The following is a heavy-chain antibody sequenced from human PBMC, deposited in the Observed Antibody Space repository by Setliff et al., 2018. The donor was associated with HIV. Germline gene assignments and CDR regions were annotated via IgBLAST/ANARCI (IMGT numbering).Heavy chain of an antibody. Sequence: ASVKVSCKASGYTFTSHSMHWVRQAPGQGLEWMGLINTNTGNPTYAQKFKGRLVFTMDTSVSTAYMQLSSLKSEDTAVYYCARLRASYGSAVLDIWGQGTMVTVSS. CDR2: INTNTGNP. J-gene: IGHJ6*02. CDR3: ARLRASYGSAVLDI. D-gene: IGHD3-10*01. CDR1: GYTFTSHS. V-gene: IGHV7-4-1*02.